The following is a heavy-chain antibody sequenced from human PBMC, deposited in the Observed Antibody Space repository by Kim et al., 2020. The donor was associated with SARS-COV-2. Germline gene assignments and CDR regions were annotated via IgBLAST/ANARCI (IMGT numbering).Heavy chain of an antibody. Sequence: PKSRVTITVDTSKNQVSLRLSSVTAADTAVYYCARGRDDYIWGSYRLFDYWGQGTLVTVSS. CDR3: ARGRDDYIWGSYRLFDY. J-gene: IGHJ4*02. V-gene: IGHV4-39*01. D-gene: IGHD3-16*02.